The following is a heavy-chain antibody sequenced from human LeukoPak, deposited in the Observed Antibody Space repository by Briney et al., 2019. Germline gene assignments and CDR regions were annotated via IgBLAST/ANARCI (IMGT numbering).Heavy chain of an antibody. Sequence: PSQTLSLTCTVSGGSIISGAYYWRWIRQHPEKGLEWIGYVYYSGSTYYNPSLKSRLTMSVDTSKNQFSLKLSSVTAADMAIYYCARGGSSGWYFDYWGQGTLVTVSS. J-gene: IGHJ4*02. CDR2: VYYSGST. CDR1: GGSIISGAYY. CDR3: ARGGSSGWYFDY. V-gene: IGHV4-31*03. D-gene: IGHD6-19*01.